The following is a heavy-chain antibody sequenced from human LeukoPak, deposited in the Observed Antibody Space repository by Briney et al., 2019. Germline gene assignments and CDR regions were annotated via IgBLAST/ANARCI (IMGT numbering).Heavy chain of an antibody. Sequence: SSETLSLTCTVSGGSISSGGYYWSWIRQPPGKGLEWIGYIYHSGSTYYNPSLKSRVTISVDRSKNQFSLKLSSVTAADTAVYYCARDTTAAENYYYYYYMDVWGKGTTVTVSS. CDR2: IYHSGST. CDR3: ARDTTAAENYYYYYYMDV. D-gene: IGHD1-1*01. J-gene: IGHJ6*03. CDR1: GGSISSGGYY. V-gene: IGHV4-30-2*01.